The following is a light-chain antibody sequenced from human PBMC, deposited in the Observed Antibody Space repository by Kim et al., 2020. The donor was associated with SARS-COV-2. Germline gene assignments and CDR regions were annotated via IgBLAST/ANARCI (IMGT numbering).Light chain of an antibody. CDR1: QSINSY. V-gene: IGKV1-39*01. CDR2: AAS. J-gene: IGKJ4*01. CDR3: QQSYSTPLT. Sequence: DIQMTQSPSSLSASVGDRVTITCRVSQSINSYLTWYHQKPGKAPKLLIYAASSLQSGVPSRFSGSGSETDFTLTISSLQPEDFATYYCQQSYSTPLTFGGGTKVDIK.